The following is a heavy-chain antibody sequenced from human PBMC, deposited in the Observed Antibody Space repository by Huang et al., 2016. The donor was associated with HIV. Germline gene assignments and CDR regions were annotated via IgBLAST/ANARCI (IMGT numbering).Heavy chain of an antibody. CDR3: ARAFPSGALDS. CDR2: VSYTGST. J-gene: IGHJ4*02. Sequence: QVRLQESGPGLVRPSETLSLTCNVSGAPINKHYWNWIRHSPGKGLEWVGFVSYTGSTNYNPSLKSRVTILQDTSKNQCSLKLTSVTAADTAVYYCARAFPSGALDSWGQGTLVTVSS. CDR1: GAPINKHY. V-gene: IGHV4-59*11.